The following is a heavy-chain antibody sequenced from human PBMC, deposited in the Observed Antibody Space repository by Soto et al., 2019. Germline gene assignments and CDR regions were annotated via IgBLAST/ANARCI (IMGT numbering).Heavy chain of an antibody. CDR3: ARGHEYGGNSDDFDI. J-gene: IGHJ3*02. CDR2: ILPIFGTA. D-gene: IGHD4-17*01. V-gene: IGHV1-69*14. CDR1: GGTFSTSS. Sequence: QVQLVQSGAEVKKPGSSMKVSCKASGGTFSTSSINWVRQAPGQRPEWMGNILPIFGTADYAQKFQDRVTITSDKSTNTAYMELRSLFSEDTAVYYCARGHEYGGNSDDFDIWGQGTVVNVSS.